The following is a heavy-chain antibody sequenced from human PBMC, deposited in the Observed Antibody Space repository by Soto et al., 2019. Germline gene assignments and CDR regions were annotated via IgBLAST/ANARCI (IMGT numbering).Heavy chain of an antibody. J-gene: IGHJ6*02. CDR1: GYTFTSYG. V-gene: IGHV1-18*01. CDR3: ARDLGGFMDV. D-gene: IGHD3-16*01. Sequence: QVQLVQSGAEVKKPGASVKVSCKTSGYTFTSYGIRWVRQAPGQGLEWMGWISDYNGNTNYAQKFQGRVTMTTDTSTSTAYMELRSLRSDDTDVYYWARDLGGFMDVWGQGTTVTVSS. CDR2: ISDYNGNT.